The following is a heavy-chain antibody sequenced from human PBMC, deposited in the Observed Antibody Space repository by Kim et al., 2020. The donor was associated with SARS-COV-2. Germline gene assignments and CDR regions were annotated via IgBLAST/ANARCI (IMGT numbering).Heavy chain of an antibody. CDR3: AKDGRWPKDAFDI. CDR2: ISGGSGVT. J-gene: IGHJ3*02. CDR1: GFTLSAYG. V-gene: IGHV3-23*01. D-gene: IGHD1-26*01. Sequence: GGSLRLSCAASGFTLSAYGMSWVRQAPGEGLEWVSAISGGSGVTYYPASVKGRLTISRDNSKNTLYLQMNGLRAEDTAVYYCAKDGRWPKDAFDIWGQGTMVTVSS.